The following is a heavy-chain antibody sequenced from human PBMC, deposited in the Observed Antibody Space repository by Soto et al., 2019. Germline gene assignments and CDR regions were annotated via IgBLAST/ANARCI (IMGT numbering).Heavy chain of an antibody. V-gene: IGHV1-69*06. J-gene: IGHJ4*02. CDR1: GGTFSSYA. Sequence: KVSCKASGGTFSSYAISWVRQAPGQGLEWMGGIIPIFGTANYAQKFQGRVTITADKSTSTAYMELSSLRSEDTAVYYCARVASSSWQVDYWGQGTLVTVSS. CDR3: ARVASSSWQVDY. CDR2: IIPIFGTA. D-gene: IGHD6-13*01.